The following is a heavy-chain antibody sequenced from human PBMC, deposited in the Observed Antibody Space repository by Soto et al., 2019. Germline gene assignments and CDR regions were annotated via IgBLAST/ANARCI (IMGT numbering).Heavy chain of an antibody. V-gene: IGHV1-18*01. CDR1: GYTFTSYG. J-gene: IGHJ3*02. CDR3: ARGRGLGYCSSTSCYVAFDI. D-gene: IGHD2-2*01. CDR2: ISAYNGNT. Sequence: ASVQVSCKASGYTFTSYGISWVRQAPGQGLEWMGWISAYNGNTNYAQKLQGRVTMTTDTSTSTAYMELRSLRSDDTAVYYCARGRGLGYCSSTSCYVAFDIWGQGTMVTVSS.